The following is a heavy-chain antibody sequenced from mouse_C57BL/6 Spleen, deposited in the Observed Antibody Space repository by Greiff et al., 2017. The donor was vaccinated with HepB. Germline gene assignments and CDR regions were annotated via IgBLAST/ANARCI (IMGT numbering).Heavy chain of an antibody. V-gene: IGHV10-3*01. J-gene: IGHJ4*01. Sequence: EVQWVESGGGLVQPKGSLKLSCAASGFNFNTYAMHWVRQAPGKGLEWVARIRSKSSNYETYYADSVKDRFTISRDVSPSMLYRQMNNLKTEDTAMYYCVVLPAMDYWGQGTSVTVSS. CDR1: GFNFNTYA. CDR2: IRSKSSNYET. CDR3: VVLPAMDY. D-gene: IGHD1-1*01.